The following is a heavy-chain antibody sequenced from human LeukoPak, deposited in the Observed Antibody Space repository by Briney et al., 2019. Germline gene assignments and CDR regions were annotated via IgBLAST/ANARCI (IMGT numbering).Heavy chain of an antibody. J-gene: IGHJ5*02. CDR1: GGSFSGYY. CDR2: INHSGST. CDR3: ARDSPIYGSGKLGWFDP. D-gene: IGHD3-10*01. Sequence: PSETLSLTCAIYGGSFSGYYWSWIRQPPGKGLEWIGEINHSGSTNYNPSLKSRVTISVDTSKNQFSLKLSSVTAADTAVYYCARDSPIYGSGKLGWFDPWGQGTLVTVS. V-gene: IGHV4-34*01.